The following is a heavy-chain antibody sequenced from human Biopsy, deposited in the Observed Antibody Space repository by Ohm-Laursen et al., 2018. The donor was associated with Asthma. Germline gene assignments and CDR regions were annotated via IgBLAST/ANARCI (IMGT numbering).Heavy chain of an antibody. CDR1: GDAMSTSGSY. CDR3: ARVPTSLRYFDL. Sequence: GTLSLTCIVSGDAMSTSGSYWGWIRQSPGKGLEWLGYIYYTGSDNYNPSLKSRVTISVDTSKNQFSLRLNSVTAADTAVYYRARVPTSLRYFDLWGRSTLVTVSS. J-gene: IGHJ2*01. CDR2: IYYTGSD. V-gene: IGHV4-61*08.